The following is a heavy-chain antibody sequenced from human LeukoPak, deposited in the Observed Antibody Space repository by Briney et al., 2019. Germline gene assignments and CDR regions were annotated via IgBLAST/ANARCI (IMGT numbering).Heavy chain of an antibody. CDR2: ITSSSGYK. CDR3: ARDTVVRGVIAIDY. V-gene: IGHV3-21*01. D-gene: IGHD3-10*01. CDR1: GFTFSSYS. Sequence: PGGSLRLSCAASGFTFSSYSMNWVRQAPGKGLEWVSSITSSSGYKYYADSVKGRFTISRDNAKNSLYLQMNRLRAEDTAVYYCARDTVVRGVIAIDYWGQGTLVTVSS. J-gene: IGHJ4*02.